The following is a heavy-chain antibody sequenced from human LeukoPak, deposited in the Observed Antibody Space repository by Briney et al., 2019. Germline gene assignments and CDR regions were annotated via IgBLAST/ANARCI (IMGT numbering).Heavy chain of an antibody. V-gene: IGHV4-34*01. CDR2: INHSGST. CDR3: ARGKGQLWPHYYYYYMDV. Sequence: SETLSLTCAVYGGSFSGYYWSWIRQPPGKGLEWIGEINHSGSTNYNPSLKSQVTISVDTSKNQFSLKLSSVTAADTAVYYCARGKGQLWPHYYYYYMDVWGKGTTVTVSS. J-gene: IGHJ6*03. CDR1: GGSFSGYY. D-gene: IGHD5-18*01.